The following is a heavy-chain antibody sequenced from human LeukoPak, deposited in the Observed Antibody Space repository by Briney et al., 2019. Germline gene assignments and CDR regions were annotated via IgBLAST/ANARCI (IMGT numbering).Heavy chain of an antibody. J-gene: IGHJ4*02. CDR3: ARGFLGRSSSWYFGY. V-gene: IGHV3-23*01. Sequence: PGGSLRLSCAASGFTFSSYAMTWVRQAPGKGLEWVSSISSSGGSTYYADSVRGRFTISRDNSKNTLYLQMNSLRAEDTAVYYCARGFLGRSSSWYFGYWGQGTLVTVSS. D-gene: IGHD6-13*01. CDR1: GFTFSSYA. CDR2: ISSSGGST.